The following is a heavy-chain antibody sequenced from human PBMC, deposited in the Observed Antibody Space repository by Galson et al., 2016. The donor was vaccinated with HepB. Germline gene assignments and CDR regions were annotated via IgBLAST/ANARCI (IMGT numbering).Heavy chain of an antibody. V-gene: IGHV4-39*01. J-gene: IGHJ4*02. D-gene: IGHD3-22*01. CDR1: GASISSSTYY. Sequence: ETLSLTCTVSGASISSSTYYWGWIRQPPGKGLEWLGSMSYGGSTYYNPSLKSRVTISVGTSKNQFSRRLISVTAADTAVYYCARLLYYYDTSGIYYFDYWGQGTLRTVSS. CDR3: ARLLYYYDTSGIYYFDY. CDR2: MSYGGST.